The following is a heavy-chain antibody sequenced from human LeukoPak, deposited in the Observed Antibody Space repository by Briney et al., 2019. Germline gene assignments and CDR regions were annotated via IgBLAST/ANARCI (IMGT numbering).Heavy chain of an antibody. J-gene: IGHJ4*02. Sequence: AASVKVSCKASGYTFTSYAMHWVRQAPGQRLEWMGWINAGNGNTKYSQKFQGRVTITRDTSASTAYMELSSLRSEDTAVYYCARDGIQLWSRVHFDYWGQGTLVTVSS. V-gene: IGHV1-3*01. D-gene: IGHD5-18*01. CDR2: INAGNGNT. CDR1: GYTFTSYA. CDR3: ARDGIQLWSRVHFDY.